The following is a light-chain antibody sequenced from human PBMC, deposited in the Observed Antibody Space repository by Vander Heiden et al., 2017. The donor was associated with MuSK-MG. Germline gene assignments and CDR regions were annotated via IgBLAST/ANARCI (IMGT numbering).Light chain of an antibody. Sequence: QSALTQPASVSGSPGQSITISCTGTSCDVGSYNLVSWYQQHPGKAPKLMIYEVSKRPSGVSNRFSGSKSGNTASLTISGLQAEDEADYYCCSYAGSSTFVVVFGGGTKLTVL. CDR2: EVS. CDR3: CSYAGSSTFVVV. CDR1: SCDVGSYNL. V-gene: IGLV2-23*02. J-gene: IGLJ2*01.